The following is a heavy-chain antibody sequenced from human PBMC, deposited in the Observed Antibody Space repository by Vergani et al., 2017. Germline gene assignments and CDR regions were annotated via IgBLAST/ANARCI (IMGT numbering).Heavy chain of an antibody. Sequence: QVQLVESGGGVVQTGRSLRLSCAASGFTFNQSGMHWVRQAPGKGLEWVAVTWYDGNNKQYADSVKGRFTISRDNSKSTMYLQMNSLRDEDTGVYYCARDWRLLYNRFDPWGQGTLVTVSS. CDR1: GFTFNQSG. V-gene: IGHV3-33*01. CDR3: ARDWRLLYNRFDP. CDR2: TWYDGNNK. J-gene: IGHJ5*02. D-gene: IGHD1-14*01.